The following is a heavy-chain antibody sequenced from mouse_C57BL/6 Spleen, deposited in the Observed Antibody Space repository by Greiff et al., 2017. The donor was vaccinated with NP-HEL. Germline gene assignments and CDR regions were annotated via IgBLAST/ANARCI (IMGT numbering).Heavy chain of an antibody. D-gene: IGHD1-1*01. Sequence: EVQLQQSGPELVKPGASVKISCKASGYTFTDYYMNWVKQSHGKSLEWIGDINPNNGGTSYNQKFKGKATLTVDKSSSTAYMELRSLTSEDSAVYYCARPTYYGSNPFDYWGQGTTLTVSS. CDR1: GYTFTDYY. CDR3: ARPTYYGSNPFDY. J-gene: IGHJ2*01. CDR2: INPNNGGT. V-gene: IGHV1-26*01.